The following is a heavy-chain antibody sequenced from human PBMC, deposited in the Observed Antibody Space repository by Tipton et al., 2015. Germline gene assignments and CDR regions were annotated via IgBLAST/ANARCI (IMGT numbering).Heavy chain of an antibody. D-gene: IGHD3-10*01. CDR1: GFTVSGND. CDR2: IRSKANFHTT. CDR3: LMGLTGSVFDY. Sequence: SLRLSCAASGFTVSGNDMDWVRQAPGKGLEWVARIRSKANFHTTEYAASVKSRFTISRDDSKSSLYLQMNSLNTEDTAVYYCLMGLTGSVFDYWGRGTLVAVSS. V-gene: IGHV3-72*01. J-gene: IGHJ4*02.